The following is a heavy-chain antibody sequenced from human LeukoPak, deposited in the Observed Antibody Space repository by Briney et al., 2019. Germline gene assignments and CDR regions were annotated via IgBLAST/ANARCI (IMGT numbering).Heavy chain of an antibody. Sequence: SETLSLTCAVSGYSISSGYYWGWIRQPPGKGLEWIGSIYHSGSTYYNPSLKSRVTISVDTSKNQFSLKLSSVTAADTAVYYCARQLLLEVPAAGGLFDYWGQGTLVTVSS. CDR2: IYHSGST. V-gene: IGHV4-38-2*01. CDR1: GYSISSGYY. CDR3: ARQLLLEVPAAGGLFDY. J-gene: IGHJ4*02. D-gene: IGHD2-2*01.